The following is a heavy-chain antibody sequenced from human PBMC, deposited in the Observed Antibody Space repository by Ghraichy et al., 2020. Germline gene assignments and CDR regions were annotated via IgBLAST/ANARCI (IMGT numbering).Heavy chain of an antibody. Sequence: GGSLRLSCAASRFTFSSYWMTWVRQTPGKGLEWVANIKQDGSGKYYVDSVKGRFTISRDNAKNSLYLQMNSLRAEDTALYYCASYSDAWYAASWGQGTLVTVSS. D-gene: IGHD6-19*01. CDR3: ASYSDAWYAAS. V-gene: IGHV3-7*03. CDR2: IKQDGSGK. CDR1: RFTFSSYW. J-gene: IGHJ4*02.